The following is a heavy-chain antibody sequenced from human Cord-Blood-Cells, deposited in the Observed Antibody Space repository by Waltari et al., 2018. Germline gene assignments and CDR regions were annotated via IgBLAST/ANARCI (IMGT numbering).Heavy chain of an antibody. Sequence: IRQPPGKGLEWIGEINHSGSTNYNPSLKSRVTISVDTSKNQFSLKLSSVTAADTAVYYCARGLVVVVPAAIGWFDPWGQGTLVTVSS. V-gene: IGHV4-34*01. CDR3: ARGLVVVVPAAIGWFDP. CDR2: INHSGST. J-gene: IGHJ5*02. D-gene: IGHD2-2*02.